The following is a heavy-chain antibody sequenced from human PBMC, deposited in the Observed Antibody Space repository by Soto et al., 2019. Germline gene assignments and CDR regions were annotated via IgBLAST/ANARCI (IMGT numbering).Heavy chain of an antibody. CDR1: GYTFTSYG. J-gene: IGHJ5*02. V-gene: IGHV1-18*04. Sequence: QVQLAKSGAEVKKPGASVKVSCKASGYTFTSYGISWVRQAPGQGLEWMGWISPYNGNTNYAQKLQGRVTMTTDTPTRTAYMELRSLRSDDTAVYYCARALYSSSSRFWFDPWGQGTLVTVSS. D-gene: IGHD6-6*01. CDR3: ARALYSSSSRFWFDP. CDR2: ISPYNGNT.